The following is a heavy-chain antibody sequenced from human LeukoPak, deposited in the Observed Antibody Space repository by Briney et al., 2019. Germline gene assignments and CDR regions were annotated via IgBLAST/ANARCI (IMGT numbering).Heavy chain of an antibody. V-gene: IGHV4-39*01. CDR2: IYYIGTT. Sequence: SETLSLTCTVSGGSISSSNYYWGWIRQPPGKGLEWIGSIYYIGTTYYSPSLKSRVTISVDTSKNQFSLKLSSVTAADTAVYYCARHTSGDGSGSYNKPLDYWGQGTLVTVSS. CDR3: ARHTSGDGSGSYNKPLDY. J-gene: IGHJ4*02. D-gene: IGHD3-10*01. CDR1: GGSISSSNYY.